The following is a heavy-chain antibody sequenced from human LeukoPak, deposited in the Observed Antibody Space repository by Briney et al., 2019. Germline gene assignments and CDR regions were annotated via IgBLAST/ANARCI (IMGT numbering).Heavy chain of an antibody. CDR3: ARGGYYGSGNDFRFDP. V-gene: IGHV4-34*01. Sequence: PSETLSLTCAVYGGSLSDYYWSWIRQPPGKGLEWIGEINHSGSTNYNPSLKSRVTTSIDTAKNQFSLKLSSVTAADTAVYYCARGGYYGSGNDFRFDPWGQGTLVTVSS. J-gene: IGHJ5*02. CDR2: INHSGST. D-gene: IGHD3-10*01. CDR1: GGSLSDYY.